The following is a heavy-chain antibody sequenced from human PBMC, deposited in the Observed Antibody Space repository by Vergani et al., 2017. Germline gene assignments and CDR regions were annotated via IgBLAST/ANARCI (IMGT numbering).Heavy chain of an antibody. V-gene: IGHV1-2*02. CDR2: INPKNGLT. CDR1: GYTFTGYY. Sequence: QVQLVQSGAEVKRPGASVKVSCKASGYTFTGYYLHWVRLAPGQGLEWMGWINPKNGLTKYAQRFQGRVSLTRDTSITTAFMELSSLRSEDTAVYYCAKSGEWYYYGSGSYYYYYGMDVWGQGTTVTVSS. CDR3: AKSGEWYYYGSGSYYYYYGMDV. J-gene: IGHJ6*02. D-gene: IGHD3-10*01.